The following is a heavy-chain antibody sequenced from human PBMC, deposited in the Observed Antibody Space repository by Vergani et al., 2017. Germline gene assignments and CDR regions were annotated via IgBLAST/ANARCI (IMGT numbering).Heavy chain of an antibody. J-gene: IGHJ3*02. D-gene: IGHD3-10*01. CDR3: ARRSYYYGSGSFVSFDI. CDR1: GYSFTSYW. V-gene: IGHV5-51*03. Sequence: EVQLVPSGAEVKKPGESLKISCKGSGYSFTSYWIGWVRQMPGKGREWMGIIYPGDSDTRYSPAFQGPVTISADKSISTAYLQWRSLKASDTAMYYCARRSYYYGSGSFVSFDIWGQGTMVTVSS. CDR2: IYPGDSDT.